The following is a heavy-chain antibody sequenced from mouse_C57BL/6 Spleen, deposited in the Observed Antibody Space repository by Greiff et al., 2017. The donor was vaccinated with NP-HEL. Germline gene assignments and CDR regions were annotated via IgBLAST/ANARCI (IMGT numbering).Heavy chain of an antibody. V-gene: IGHV1-69*01. Sequence: QVQLQQPGAELVMPGASVKLSCKASGYTFTSYWMHWVKQRPGQGLEWIGEIYPSDGYTNYNQKFKGKSTLTVDKSSSTAYMQLSSLTSADSAVYYCARSGWPYFFAYWGQGTTLTVSS. J-gene: IGHJ2*01. CDR3: ARSGWPYFFAY. D-gene: IGHD3-1*01. CDR2: IYPSDGYT. CDR1: GYTFTSYW.